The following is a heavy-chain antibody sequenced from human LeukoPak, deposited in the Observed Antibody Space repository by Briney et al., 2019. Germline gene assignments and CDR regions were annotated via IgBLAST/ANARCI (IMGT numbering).Heavy chain of an antibody. V-gene: IGHV4-59*01. J-gene: IGHJ6*03. CDR1: GGSISDYY. CDR3: ARGDFCSKSNCYLRPMDV. D-gene: IGHD3-3*01. Sequence: PSETLSLTCTVSGGSISDYYWNWIRQPPGKGLEWIGYIYYSGSTTYNPSLKSRVTMSVDTAKNQFSLKLRSVTAADTAIYYCARGDFCSKSNCYLRPMDVWGKGTTVTVSS. CDR2: IYYSGST.